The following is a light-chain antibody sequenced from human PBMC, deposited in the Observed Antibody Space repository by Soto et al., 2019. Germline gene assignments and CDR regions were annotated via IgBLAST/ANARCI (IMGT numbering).Light chain of an antibody. CDR3: QSYDSSLSAWV. Sequence: QSVLTQPPSVSGAPGQRVTISCTASSSNIGAGYDVHWYQQLPGTAPKLLIYGNTNRPSGVPDRFSSSKSGTSASLAITGLQAEDEADYYCQSYDSSLSAWVFGGGTKLTVL. J-gene: IGLJ3*02. V-gene: IGLV1-40*01. CDR2: GNT. CDR1: SSNIGAGYD.